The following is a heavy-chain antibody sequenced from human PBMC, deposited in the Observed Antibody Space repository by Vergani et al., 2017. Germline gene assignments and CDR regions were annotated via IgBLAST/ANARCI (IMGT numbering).Heavy chain of an antibody. CDR1: GFTFDDYA. J-gene: IGHJ4*02. CDR3: AKDRSRWQLAFDY. Sequence: VQLVESGGGLVKPGGSLRLSCAASGFTFDDYAMHWVRQAPGKGLEWVSGISWNSGSIGYADSVKGRFTISRDNAKNSLYLQMNSLRAEDTALYYCAKDRSRWQLAFDYWGQGTLVTVSS. V-gene: IGHV3-9*01. CDR2: ISWNSGSI. D-gene: IGHD6-13*01.